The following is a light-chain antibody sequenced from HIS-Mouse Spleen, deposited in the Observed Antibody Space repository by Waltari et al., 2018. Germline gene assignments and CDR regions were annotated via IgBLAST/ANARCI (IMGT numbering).Light chain of an antibody. CDR2: EGS. Sequence: QSALTQPASVSVSPGQSITISCTGTSSDVGSYNLVPWYQQHPGKAPKLLIYEGSKRPSGVSNRFSGSKSGNTASLTISGLQAEDEADYYCCSYAGSSTWVFGGGTKLTVL. CDR3: CSYAGSSTWV. J-gene: IGLJ3*02. V-gene: IGLV2-23*01. CDR1: SSDVGSYNL.